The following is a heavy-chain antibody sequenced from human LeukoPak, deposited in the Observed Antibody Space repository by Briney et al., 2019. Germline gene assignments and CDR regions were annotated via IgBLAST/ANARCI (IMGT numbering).Heavy chain of an antibody. CDR3: ARGAFDDYGDYPRSPYYFDY. Sequence: PSETLSLTCALYGVSFSGYYWSWIRQPPGKGLEWIGEINHRGSTNYNPSLKSRVTISVDTSKNQFYLKLRYVAAADTAVYYCARGAFDDYGDYPRSPYYFDYWGQGTLVTVSS. V-gene: IGHV4-34*01. D-gene: IGHD4-17*01. J-gene: IGHJ4*02. CDR2: INHRGST. CDR1: GVSFSGYY.